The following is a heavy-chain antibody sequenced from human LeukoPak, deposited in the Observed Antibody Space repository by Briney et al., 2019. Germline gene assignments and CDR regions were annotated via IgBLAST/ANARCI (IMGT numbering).Heavy chain of an antibody. Sequence: PGGSLRLSCAASTFAFTTNDMQWVRQAKGKSLEWVSPMATAGDPVSPGSVKGRFTISRDNSKNTLYLQMNSLRSDDTAAYYCTKAQLPRHELGNFYFDYWGQGTLVTVSS. V-gene: IGHV3-13*05. CDR2: MATAGDP. D-gene: IGHD7-27*01. CDR3: TKAQLPRHELGNFYFDY. J-gene: IGHJ4*02. CDR1: TFAFTTND.